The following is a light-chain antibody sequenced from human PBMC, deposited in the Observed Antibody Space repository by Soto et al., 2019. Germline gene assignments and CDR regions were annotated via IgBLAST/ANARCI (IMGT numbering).Light chain of an antibody. CDR2: GNT. CDR1: NSNIGAGYD. J-gene: IGLJ1*01. CDR3: HSQDRSLNGYV. Sequence: QSVLAQPPSVSGAPGQRVTISCTGSNSNIGAGYDVHWYQQLPGTAPKLLIYGNTNRPSGVPDRFSGSRSGTSASLAITGXXADDEAXXYCHSQDRSLNGYVFGTGTKLTVL. V-gene: IGLV1-40*01.